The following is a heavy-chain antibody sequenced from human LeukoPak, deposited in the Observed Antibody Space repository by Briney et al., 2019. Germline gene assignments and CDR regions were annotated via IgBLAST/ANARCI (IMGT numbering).Heavy chain of an antibody. J-gene: IGHJ5*02. CDR1: GFTFSSYG. CDR3: GYGDYRAPNWFDP. CDR2: IRYDGSNK. D-gene: IGHD4-17*01. Sequence: GGSLRLSCAASGFTFSSYGMHWVRQAPGKGLEWVAFIRYDGSNKYYAVSVKGRFTISRDNSKNTLYLQMNSLRAEDTAVYYCGYGDYRAPNWFDPWGQGTLVTVSS. V-gene: IGHV3-30*02.